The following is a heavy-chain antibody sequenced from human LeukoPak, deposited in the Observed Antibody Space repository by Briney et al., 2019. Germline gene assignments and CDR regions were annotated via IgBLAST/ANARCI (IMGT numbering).Heavy chain of an antibody. V-gene: IGHV4-4*02. Sequence: KASETLSLTCAVSGGSISCSNWWSWVRQPPGKGLEWIGEIYHSGSTNYNPSLKSRVTISVDKSKNQFSLKLSSVTAADTAVYYCARTVDSSGFSCFQHWGQGTLVTVSS. CDR3: ARTVDSSGFSCFQH. D-gene: IGHD3-22*01. CDR1: GGSISCSNW. J-gene: IGHJ1*01. CDR2: IYHSGST.